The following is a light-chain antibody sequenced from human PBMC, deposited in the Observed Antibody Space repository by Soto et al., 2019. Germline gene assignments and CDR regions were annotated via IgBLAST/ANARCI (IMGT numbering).Light chain of an antibody. V-gene: IGKV3-15*01. Sequence: EIVMTQSPGTLCVSPGGSDTLSRRASQSVSTNLAWYQQKTGQVPRVLIYGASTRATDIPARFSGSGYGTEFNLTIDSLQSEDFALYYCQQYNNWPRTFGQGTKVDIK. CDR1: QSVSTN. CDR3: QQYNNWPRT. CDR2: GAS. J-gene: IGKJ1*01.